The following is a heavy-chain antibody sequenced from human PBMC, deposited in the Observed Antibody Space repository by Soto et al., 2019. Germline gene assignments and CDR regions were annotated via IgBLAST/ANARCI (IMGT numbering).Heavy chain of an antibody. J-gene: IGHJ4*02. CDR3: ARGNLSFEFDP. CDR2: ISADGTNT. CDR1: GYTFGFFG. Sequence: QIQLVESGGDVVQPGRSLRLSCTASGYTFGFFGMHWVRQAPGKGLEWVAFISADGTNTYYADSVRGRFTLSRDNSMRTGYLQMNTLRDDDTGLYFCARGNLSFEFDPWGRGTLVTVSS. D-gene: IGHD2-15*01. V-gene: IGHV3-30*03.